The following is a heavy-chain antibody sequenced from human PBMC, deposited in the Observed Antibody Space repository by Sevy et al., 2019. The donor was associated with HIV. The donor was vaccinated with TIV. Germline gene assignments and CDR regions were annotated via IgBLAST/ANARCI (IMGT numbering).Heavy chain of an antibody. V-gene: IGHV3-30-3*01. J-gene: IGHJ5*02. CDR2: ISCDGSSK. CDR1: GFTFSTYP. CDR3: ARDSGYTINYSPWAT. D-gene: IGHD5-12*01. Sequence: GGSLRLSCAGSGFTFSTYPMHWVRQSPGKGLEWVTVISCDGSSKYYADSVKGRFTISRDNSKNTVFLQMDSLRVDDTSGYYCARDSGYTINYSPWATWGQGALVTVSS.